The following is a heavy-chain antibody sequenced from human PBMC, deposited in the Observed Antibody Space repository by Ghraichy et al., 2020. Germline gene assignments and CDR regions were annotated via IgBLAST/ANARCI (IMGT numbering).Heavy chain of an antibody. J-gene: IGHJ4*02. CDR2: IKQDGSEK. D-gene: IGHD2-21*01. CDR3: ARASGWVIDY. CDR1: GFTLSAYW. Sequence: GGSLRLSCAASGFTLSAYWMNWVRQAPGKGPEWVAIIKQDGSEKHYVDSVKGRFTISRDNAKNSLHLQMNSLRVDDTAVYYCARASGWVIDYWGQGNLVTVSS. V-gene: IGHV3-7*04.